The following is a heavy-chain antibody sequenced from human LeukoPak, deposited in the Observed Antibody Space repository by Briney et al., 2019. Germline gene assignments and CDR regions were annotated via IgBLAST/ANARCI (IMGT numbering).Heavy chain of an antibody. D-gene: IGHD2-15*01. CDR2: ISYDGYNE. V-gene: IGHV3-30*04. J-gene: IGHJ4*02. Sequence: GGSLRLSCAAPGSTFSNYALHWVRQAPGKGLEWVAVISYDGYNEYYADSVKGRFTISRDNSKNTLYLQMNSLRAEDTAVYYCARVVVPAIHGLDYWGQGTLVTVSS. CDR1: GSTFSNYA. CDR3: ARVVVPAIHGLDY.